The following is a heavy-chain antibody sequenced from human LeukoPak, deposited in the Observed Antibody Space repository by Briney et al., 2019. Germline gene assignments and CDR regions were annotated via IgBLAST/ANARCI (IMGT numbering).Heavy chain of an antibody. V-gene: IGHV3-30*02. J-gene: IGHJ6*03. D-gene: IGHD2-2*01. CDR1: GFTFSSYG. CDR3: AKEPIAAIPAASSHYYYYYMDV. CDR2: IRYDGSNK. Sequence: GGSLRLSCAASGFTFSSYGLHWVRQAPGKGLEWVAFIRYDGSNKYYADSVKGRFTISRDNSKNTLYLQMNSLRAEDTAVYYCAKEPIAAIPAASSHYYYYYMDVWGKGTTVTISS.